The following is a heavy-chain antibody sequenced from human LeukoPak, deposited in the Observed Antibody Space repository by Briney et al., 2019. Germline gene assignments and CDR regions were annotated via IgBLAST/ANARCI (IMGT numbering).Heavy chain of an antibody. CDR2: IHDSGST. Sequence: SETLSLTCTVSGASVSSGDYHWNWIRQPPGKGLEWIGFIHDSGSTYYNPSLKSRVSISRDMSKNQFSLKLSSVTAADTAVYYCARLVDTTMVYYFDYWGQGTLVTVSS. CDR3: ARLVDTTMVYYFDY. J-gene: IGHJ4*02. CDR1: GASVSSGDYH. V-gene: IGHV4-30-4*01. D-gene: IGHD5-18*01.